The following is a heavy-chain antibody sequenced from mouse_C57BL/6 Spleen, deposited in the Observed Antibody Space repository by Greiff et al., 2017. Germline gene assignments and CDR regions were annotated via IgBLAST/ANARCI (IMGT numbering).Heavy chain of an antibody. CDR3: ARLGYDYPYAMDY. D-gene: IGHD2-4*01. V-gene: IGHV1-64*01. CDR1: GYPFTTYW. CDR2: IHPNSGST. J-gene: IGHJ4*01. Sequence: QVQLQQSGAELVKPGASVKLSCKASGYPFTTYWMHWVKQRPGQGLEWIGMIHPNSGSTNYNEKLKSKATLTVDKSSSTAYMQLSSLTSEDSAVYYCARLGYDYPYAMDYWGQGTSVTVSS.